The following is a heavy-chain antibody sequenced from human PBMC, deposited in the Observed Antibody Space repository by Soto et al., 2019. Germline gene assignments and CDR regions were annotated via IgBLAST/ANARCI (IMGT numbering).Heavy chain of an antibody. CDR3: ARVFFGGYDSSGYYYALDYYYYGMDV. CDR1: GFTFSSYG. CDR2: IWYDGSNK. J-gene: IGHJ6*02. V-gene: IGHV3-33*01. Sequence: GGSLRLSCAASGFTFSSYGMHWVRQAPGKGLEWVAVIWYDGSNKYYADSVKGRFTISRDNSKNTVYLQMNSLRAEDTAVYYCARVFFGGYDSSGYYYALDYYYYGMDVWGQGTTVTVSS. D-gene: IGHD3-22*01.